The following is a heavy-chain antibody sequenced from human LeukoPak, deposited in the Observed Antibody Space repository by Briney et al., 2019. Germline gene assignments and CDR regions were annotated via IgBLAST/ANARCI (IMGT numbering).Heavy chain of an antibody. V-gene: IGHV3-43*02. Sequence: PGGSLRLSCAASGFTFHDYAMHWVRQAPGKGLEWVSLIRGGGDTYYADSVKGRFTISRDNSRNSLYLQMNSLITEDTALYHCAKDNGGAHIFDYWGQGTLVTVSS. D-gene: IGHD2-21*01. CDR3: AKDNGGAHIFDY. J-gene: IGHJ4*02. CDR2: IRGGGDT. CDR1: GFTFHDYA.